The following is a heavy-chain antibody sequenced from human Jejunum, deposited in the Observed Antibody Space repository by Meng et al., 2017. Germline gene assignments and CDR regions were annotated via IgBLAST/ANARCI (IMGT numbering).Heavy chain of an antibody. D-gene: IGHD3-22*01. J-gene: IGHJ3*02. CDR3: VGDSSGYSKDAFDI. CDR1: GGSISDDNYY. CDR2: IYHNGNG. V-gene: IGHV4-61*02. Sequence: SETLSLTCTVSGGSISDDNYYWSWIRQPAGKALEWIGRIYHNGNGNYNPSLKSRVTMSVDMSKNQFSLKLSSVTAADTATYYCVGDSSGYSKDAFDIWGQGTVVTVSS.